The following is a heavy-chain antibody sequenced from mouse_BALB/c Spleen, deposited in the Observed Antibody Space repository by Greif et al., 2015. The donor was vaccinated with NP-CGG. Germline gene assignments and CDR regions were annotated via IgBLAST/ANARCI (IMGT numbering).Heavy chain of an antibody. CDR3: AVNYYGSSPFAY. D-gene: IGHD1-1*01. CDR1: GYTFTSYW. V-gene: IGHV1S41*01. J-gene: IGHJ3*01. Sequence: DLVKPGASVKLSCEASGYTFTSYWINWIKQRPGQGLEWIGRIAPESGSTYYNEMFKGKATLTVDTSSSTAYIQLSSLSSEDPAVYFCAVNYYGSSPFAYWGQGTLVTVSA. CDR2: IAPESGST.